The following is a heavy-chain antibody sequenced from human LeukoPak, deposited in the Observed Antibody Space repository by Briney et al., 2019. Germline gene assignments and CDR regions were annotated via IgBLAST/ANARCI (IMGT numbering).Heavy chain of an antibody. V-gene: IGHV3-21*01. CDR3: ARDSKVTMIVVAPDAFDI. Sequence: SGGSLTLSCAASGFTFSSYSMNWVRQAPGKGLEWVSSISSSSSYIYYADSVKGRFTISRDNAKNSLYLQMDSLRAEDTAVYYCARDSKVTMIVVAPDAFDIWGQETIATVSS. CDR1: GFTFSSYS. CDR2: ISSSSSYI. J-gene: IGHJ3*02. D-gene: IGHD3-22*01.